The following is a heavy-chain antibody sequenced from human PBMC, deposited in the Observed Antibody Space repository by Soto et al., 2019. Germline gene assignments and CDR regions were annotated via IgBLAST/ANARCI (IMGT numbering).Heavy chain of an antibody. CDR1: GYTFTSYA. Sequence: QVQLVQSGAEVKKPGASVKVSCKASGYTFTSYAMHWVRQAPRQRFEWMGWINAGNGNTKYSEKFQGRVAIIRDTSASTAYMELSSLRSEDTAVYYCARGNQVYYFDYWGQGTLVTVSS. V-gene: IGHV1-3*01. CDR2: INAGNGNT. J-gene: IGHJ4*02. CDR3: ARGNQVYYFDY.